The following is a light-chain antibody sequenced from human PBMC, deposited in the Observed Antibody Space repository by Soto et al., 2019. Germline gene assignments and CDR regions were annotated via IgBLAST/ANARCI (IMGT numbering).Light chain of an antibody. CDR1: QSIGTW. V-gene: IGKV1-5*03. Sequence: DIQMTQSPSTLPASVGDRVTITCRANQSIGTWLAWYQQKPGKAPNLLIYKASRLETGVPSRFSGSGSGTEFTLTISSLQPDDFATYYCQQYNSYSPLTFGQGTKVDIK. CDR2: KAS. CDR3: QQYNSYSPLT. J-gene: IGKJ1*01.